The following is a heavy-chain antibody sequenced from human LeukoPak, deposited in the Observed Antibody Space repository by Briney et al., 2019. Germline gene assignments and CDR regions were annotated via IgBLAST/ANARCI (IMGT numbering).Heavy chain of an antibody. D-gene: IGHD3-22*01. CDR1: GFTFSSYE. J-gene: IGHJ4*02. CDR3: AKASYYYDSSGYYFGY. CDR2: ISSSGSTI. Sequence: GGSLRLSCAASGFTFSSYEMNWVRQAPGKGLEWVSYISSSGSTIYYADSVKGRFTISRDNAKNSLYLQMNSLRAEDTAVYYCAKASYYYDSSGYYFGYWGQGTLVTVSS. V-gene: IGHV3-48*03.